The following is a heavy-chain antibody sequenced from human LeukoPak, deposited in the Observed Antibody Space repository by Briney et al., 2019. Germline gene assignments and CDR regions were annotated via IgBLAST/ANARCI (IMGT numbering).Heavy chain of an antibody. CDR3: AKGLWSGPTGLDY. J-gene: IGHJ4*02. D-gene: IGHD3-3*01. Sequence: PGGSLRLSCAASGFTFSSYGMHWVRQAPGKGLEWVAFIRYDGSNKYYADSVKGRFTISRDNSKNTLYLQMNSLRAEDTAVYYCAKGLWSGPTGLDYWGQGTLVTVSS. CDR2: IRYDGSNK. V-gene: IGHV3-30*02. CDR1: GFTFSSYG.